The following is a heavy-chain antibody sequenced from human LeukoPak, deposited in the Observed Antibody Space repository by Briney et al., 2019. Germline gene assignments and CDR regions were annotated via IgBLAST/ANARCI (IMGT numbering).Heavy chain of an antibody. CDR2: IYYSGST. J-gene: IGHJ4*02. Sequence: SETLSLTCAVYGGSFSSYYWSWIRQPPGKGLEWIGYIYYSGSTNYNPSLKSRVTISVDTSKNQFSLKLSSVTAADTAVYYCARHGRDYDSSGYSPLDYWGQGTLVTVSS. V-gene: IGHV4-59*08. CDR3: ARHGRDYDSSGYSPLDY. D-gene: IGHD3-22*01. CDR1: GGSFSSYY.